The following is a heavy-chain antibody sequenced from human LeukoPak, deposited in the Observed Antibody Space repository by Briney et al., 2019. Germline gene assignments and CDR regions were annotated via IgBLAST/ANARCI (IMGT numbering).Heavy chain of an antibody. J-gene: IGHJ5*02. CDR2: IYSGGST. V-gene: IGHV3-66*01. CDR1: GFTVSSNY. D-gene: IGHD3-3*01. CDR3: AKCDGTIFDFWSGYYTGGWFDP. Sequence: PGGSLRLSCAASGFTVSSNYMSWVRQAPGKGLEWVSVIYSGGSTYYADSVKGRFTISRDNSKNTLYLQMNSLRAEDTAVYYCAKCDGTIFDFWSGYYTGGWFDPWGQGTLVTVSS.